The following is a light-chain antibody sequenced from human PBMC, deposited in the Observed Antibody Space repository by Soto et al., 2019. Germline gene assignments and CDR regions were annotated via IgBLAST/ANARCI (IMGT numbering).Light chain of an antibody. V-gene: IGKV1-5*03. CDR2: KAS. CDR3: QQYNTYPRT. CDR1: ESISGW. Sequence: DIQMTQSPSTLSASVGDRVTITCRASESISGWLVWYQQKPGKAPKLVIFKASTLESGVPSRFSGSGSGTEFTLSISSLQPDDFATYYCQQYNTYPRTFDQGTKVEIK. J-gene: IGKJ1*01.